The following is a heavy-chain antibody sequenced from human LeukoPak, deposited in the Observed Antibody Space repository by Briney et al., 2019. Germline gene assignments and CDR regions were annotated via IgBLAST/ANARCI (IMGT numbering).Heavy chain of an antibody. D-gene: IGHD2-2*01. CDR2: INPNSGGT. J-gene: IGHJ6*02. CDR1: GYTFTGYY. V-gene: IGHV1-2*04. CDR3: ARATLGSTSSRGMDV. Sequence: ASVKVSCKASGYTFTGYYMHWVRQAPGQGLEWMGWINPNSGGTNYAQKFQGWVTMTRDTSISTAYMELSSLRSEDTAVYYCARATLGSTSSRGMDVWGQGTTVTVSS.